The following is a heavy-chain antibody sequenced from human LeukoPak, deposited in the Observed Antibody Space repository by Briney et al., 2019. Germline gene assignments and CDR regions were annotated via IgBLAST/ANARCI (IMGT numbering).Heavy chain of an antibody. CDR1: GYTFTSYY. D-gene: IGHD2-21*02. V-gene: IGHV1-46*01. Sequence: ASVKVSCTASGYTFTSYYMHWVRQAPGQGLERMGIINPRGGSTSYAQKFQGRVTMTRDTSTSTVYMELSSLRSEDTSVYYCASCRDSDNGLDYWGQGTLVTVSS. CDR2: INPRGGST. CDR3: ASCRDSDNGLDY. J-gene: IGHJ4*02.